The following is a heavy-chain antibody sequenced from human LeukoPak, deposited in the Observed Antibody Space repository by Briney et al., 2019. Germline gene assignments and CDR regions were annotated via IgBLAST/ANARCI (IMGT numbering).Heavy chain of an antibody. D-gene: IGHD2-15*01. J-gene: IGHJ6*03. Sequence: SVKVSCXAYGGTFSSYAISWVRQAPGQGLEWMGGIIPIFGTANYAQKFQGRVTITTDESTSTAYMELSSLRSEDTAVYYCARVTSCSGGSCYSGSYYYYYMDVWGKGTTVTVSS. CDR3: ARVTSCSGGSCYSGSYYYYYMDV. CDR1: GGTFSSYA. CDR2: IIPIFGTA. V-gene: IGHV1-69*05.